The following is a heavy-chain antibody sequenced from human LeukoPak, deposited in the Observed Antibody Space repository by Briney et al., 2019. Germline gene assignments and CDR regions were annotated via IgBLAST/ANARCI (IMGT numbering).Heavy chain of an antibody. CDR2: INHSGIT. Sequence: SETLSLTCAVYGGPFSGYYWTWFRQPPGKGLECIGEINHSGITKYNPSLKGRVTISVDSSKNQFSLKLTSVTAADTAVYYCARGSVVTLASIWGQGTMVTVSS. V-gene: IGHV4-34*01. CDR3: ARGSVVTLASI. D-gene: IGHD3-10*01. CDR1: GGPFSGYY. J-gene: IGHJ3*02.